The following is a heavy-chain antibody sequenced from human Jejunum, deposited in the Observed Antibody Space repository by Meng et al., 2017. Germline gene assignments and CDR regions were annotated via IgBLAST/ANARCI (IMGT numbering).Heavy chain of an antibody. J-gene: IGHJ5*01. V-gene: IGHV3-48*04. CDR2: ISVGDSII. D-gene: IGHD3-16*01. CDR1: GFIFRNYG. Sequence: VHLGGSGGGWFQPGGSLGLSCAASGFIFRNYGMHWVRQAPGKGLEWISYISVGDSIIYYADSVKGRFTISRDDAKNSVYLQMNSLRAEDTAVYYCARDGAHRRFDSWGRGTLVTVSS. CDR3: ARDGAHRRFDS.